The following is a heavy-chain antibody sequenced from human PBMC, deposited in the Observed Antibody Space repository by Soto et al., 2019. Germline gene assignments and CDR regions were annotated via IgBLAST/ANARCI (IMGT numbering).Heavy chain of an antibody. Sequence: GASVKGSCKGSGYTFSSDGISWGRQAPGQRLEGMGWISAYNGNTNYAQKLQGRVTMTTDTSTSTAYMELRSLRSDDTAVYYCASLLKDIVVVPADVDYYYMDVWGKGTTVTVSS. J-gene: IGHJ6*03. CDR2: ISAYNGNT. CDR1: GYTFSSDG. D-gene: IGHD2-2*01. V-gene: IGHV1-18*01. CDR3: ASLLKDIVVVPADVDYYYMDV.